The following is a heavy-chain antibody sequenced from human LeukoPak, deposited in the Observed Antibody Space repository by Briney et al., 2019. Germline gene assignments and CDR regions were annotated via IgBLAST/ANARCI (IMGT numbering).Heavy chain of an antibody. Sequence: SGGSLRLSCAASGFTVSSNFMSWVRQAPGKGLEWVSVIYSGGSTYYADSVKGRFTISRDNSKNTLYLQMGSLRAEDMAVYYCARGSSSLFMDVWGQGTTVTVSS. CDR1: GFTVSSNF. CDR2: IYSGGST. D-gene: IGHD6-6*01. CDR3: ARGSSSLFMDV. J-gene: IGHJ6*02. V-gene: IGHV3-66*01.